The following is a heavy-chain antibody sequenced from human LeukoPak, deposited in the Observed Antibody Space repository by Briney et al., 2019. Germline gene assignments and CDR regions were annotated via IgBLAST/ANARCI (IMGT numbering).Heavy chain of an antibody. CDR3: ARDSRTSVVVPAAPIDY. J-gene: IGHJ4*02. CDR2: ISGTGGST. CDR1: GFTFRSHA. V-gene: IGHV3-21*01. D-gene: IGHD2-2*01. Sequence: PGGSLRLSCAASGFTFRSHAMSWVRQAPGQGLEWVSAISGTGGSTSYAGSVKGRFTISRDNAKNSLYLQMNSLRAEDTAVYYCARDSRTSVVVPAAPIDYWGQGTLVTVSS.